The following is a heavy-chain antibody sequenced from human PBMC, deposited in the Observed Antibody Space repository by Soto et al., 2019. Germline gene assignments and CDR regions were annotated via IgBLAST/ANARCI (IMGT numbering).Heavy chain of an antibody. D-gene: IGHD3-22*01. CDR3: ARSRVTYYYDRSAFDI. CDR2: IIPIFGTA. J-gene: IGHJ3*02. V-gene: IGHV1-69*01. CDR1: GGTFSSYA. Sequence: QVQLVQSGAEVKKPGSSVKVSCKASGGTFSSYAISWVRQAPGQGLEWMGGIIPIFGTANYAQKFQGRVTITADESTSTAYMELSSLRSDDTALYYCARSRVTYYYDRSAFDIWGQGTMVTVSS.